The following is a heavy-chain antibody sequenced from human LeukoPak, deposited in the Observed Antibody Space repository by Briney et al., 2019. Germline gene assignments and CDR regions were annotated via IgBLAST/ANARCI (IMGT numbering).Heavy chain of an antibody. V-gene: IGHV4-39*07. Sequence: SETLSLTCTVSGGSISSGGYYWSWIRQPPGKGLEWIGEINHSGSTNYNPSLKSRVTISVDTSKNQFSLKLSSVTAADTAVYYCARTAPHYDFWSGYYPTGHYFDYWGQGTLVTVSS. J-gene: IGHJ4*02. CDR2: INHSGST. CDR3: ARTAPHYDFWSGYYPTGHYFDY. D-gene: IGHD3-3*01. CDR1: GGSISSGGYY.